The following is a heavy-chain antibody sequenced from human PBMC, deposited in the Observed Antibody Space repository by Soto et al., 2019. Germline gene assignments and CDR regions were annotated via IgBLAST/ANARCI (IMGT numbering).Heavy chain of an antibody. D-gene: IGHD3-10*01. CDR2: ISYDGSNK. CDR1: GFTFSSYG. CDR3: AKSDYYGSGSYYPPYYYYGMDV. J-gene: IGHJ6*02. Sequence: PGGSLRLSCAASGFTFSSYGMRWVRQAPGKGLEWVAVISYDGSNKYYADSVKGRFTISRDNSKNTLYLQMNSLRAEDTAVYYCAKSDYYGSGSYYPPYYYYGMDVWGQGTTVTVSS. V-gene: IGHV3-30*18.